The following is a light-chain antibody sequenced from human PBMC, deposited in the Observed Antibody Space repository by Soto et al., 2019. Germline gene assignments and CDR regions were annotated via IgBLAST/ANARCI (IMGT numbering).Light chain of an antibody. CDR3: QQRSQWPLT. CDR2: DVS. V-gene: IGKV3-11*01. J-gene: IGKJ4*01. Sequence: EIVLTQSPATLSLSPGEGATLSCRASQYIANHLAWYQQIPGQAPRLLIYDVSNRATGIPARFSGSGSGTDFTLTISSLEPEDFAVYYCQQRSQWPLTVGGGTKVDIK. CDR1: QYIANH.